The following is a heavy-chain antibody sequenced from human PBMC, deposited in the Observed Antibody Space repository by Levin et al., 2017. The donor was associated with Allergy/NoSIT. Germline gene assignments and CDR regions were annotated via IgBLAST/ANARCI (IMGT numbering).Heavy chain of an antibody. CDR3: ARDGDRKGSWPDDAFEC. V-gene: IGHV1-69*06. Sequence: GASVKVSCKAFGGTLINNSISWVRQAPGQGLEWMGGIIPMFGKATYAQQFQGRVTITADKSTSTAYMQLSGLRSEDTAVYFCARDGDRKGSWPDDAFECGGQGTVVAVSS. CDR1: GGTLINNS. CDR2: IIPMFGKA. D-gene: IGHD6-13*01. J-gene: IGHJ3*01.